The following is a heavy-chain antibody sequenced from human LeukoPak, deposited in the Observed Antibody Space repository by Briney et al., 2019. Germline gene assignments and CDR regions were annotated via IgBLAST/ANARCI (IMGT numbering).Heavy chain of an antibody. J-gene: IGHJ6*03. CDR2: IGSGAKSYAT. Sequence: GGSLRLPCAASGFTFSGSAMHWVRQAPGKGLEWVGQIGSGAKSYATAYAASVKGRFTISRDDSKNTAYLQMNSLQTEDTAVYYCTREKEAYNFGLAYYYYYMDVWGKGTTVTVSS. CDR3: TREKEAYNFGLAYYYYYMDV. CDR1: GFTFSGSA. D-gene: IGHD5-18*01. V-gene: IGHV3-73*01.